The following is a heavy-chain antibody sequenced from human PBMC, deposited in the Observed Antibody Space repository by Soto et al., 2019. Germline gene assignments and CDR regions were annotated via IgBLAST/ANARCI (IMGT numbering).Heavy chain of an antibody. V-gene: IGHV4-39*01. CDR3: GGLEYYYGMDV. Sequence: QLQLQESGPGLVKPSETLSLTCTVSGGSISSSSYYWGWIRQPPGKGREWIGSIYYSGSTYYNPSLKSRVTISVDTSKNQFSLKLSSVTAADTAVYYCGGLEYYYGMDVWGQGTTVTVSS. J-gene: IGHJ6*02. D-gene: IGHD1-1*01. CDR1: GGSISSSSYY. CDR2: IYYSGST.